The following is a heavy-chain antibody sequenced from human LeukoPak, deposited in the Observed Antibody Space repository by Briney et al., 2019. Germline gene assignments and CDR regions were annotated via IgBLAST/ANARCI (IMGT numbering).Heavy chain of an antibody. J-gene: IGHJ3*02. CDR1: GFTFSSVF. CDR3: VREDNAFNI. CDR2: ISGDETYT. V-gene: IGHV3-74*01. Sequence: GGSLRLSCVASGFTFSSVFMHWIRHAPGEGLMWVSQISGDETYTNYADSVKGRFTISRDNAKNTLYLQMNSLRAEDTAIYYCVREDNAFNIWGQGTLVTVSS.